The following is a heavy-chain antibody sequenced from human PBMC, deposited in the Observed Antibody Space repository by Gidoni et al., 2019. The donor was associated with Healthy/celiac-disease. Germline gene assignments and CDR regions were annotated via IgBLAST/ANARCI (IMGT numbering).Heavy chain of an antibody. CDR3: ARWAYCSSTSCYSSPYYYYYMDV. D-gene: IGHD2-2*01. CDR2: IYYSGST. J-gene: IGHJ6*03. V-gene: IGHV4-59*01. Sequence: QVQLQESAPGLVQPSETLSPTCTVPGGSIRSYYWTWIRQPPGKGLEWIGYIYYSGSTNYNPSLKSRVTMSVDTSKNQFSLKLSSVTAADTAVYYCARWAYCSSTSCYSSPYYYYYMDVWGKGTTVTVS. CDR1: GGSIRSYY.